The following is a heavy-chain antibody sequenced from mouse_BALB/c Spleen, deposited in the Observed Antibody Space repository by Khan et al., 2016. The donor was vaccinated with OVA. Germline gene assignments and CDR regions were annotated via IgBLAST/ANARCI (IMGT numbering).Heavy chain of an antibody. CDR3: ASYYGSSYAMDY. D-gene: IGHD1-1*01. J-gene: IGHJ4*01. Sequence: VQLQQSGAELAKPGASVKMSCKASGYTFTSYWMHWVKQRPGQGLEWIGYINPSTGYNESNQKFKDKATLTAAKSSSTAYMQLSSLKSEDSAVYYCASYYGSSYAMDYWCQGTSVTVSS. V-gene: IGHV1-7*01. CDR1: GYTFTSYW. CDR2: INPSTGYN.